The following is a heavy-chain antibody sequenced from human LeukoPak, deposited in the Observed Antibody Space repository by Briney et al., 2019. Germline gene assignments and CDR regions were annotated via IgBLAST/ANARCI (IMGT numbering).Heavy chain of an antibody. J-gene: IGHJ4*02. CDR1: GYSFTAYY. CDR3: ARSPHILTGGNFDY. D-gene: IGHD3-9*01. Sequence: ASVKVSCKASGYSFTAYYMHWVRQAPRQGLEWMGWINPNSGGTNYAQKFQGRVTMTRDTSITTAYMEMSRLRSDDTALYYCARSPHILTGGNFDYWGQGTLVTVSS. CDR2: INPNSGGT. V-gene: IGHV1-2*02.